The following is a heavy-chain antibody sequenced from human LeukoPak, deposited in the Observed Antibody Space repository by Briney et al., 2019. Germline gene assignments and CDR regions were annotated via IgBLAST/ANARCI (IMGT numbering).Heavy chain of an antibody. Sequence: GGSLRLSCAASGFTFSSYGMHWVRQAPGKGLEWVAFIRYDGSNKYYADSVKGRFTISRDNSKNTLYLQMNSLRAEDTAVYYCAKGLYQLLNAGLDYWGQGTLVTVSS. D-gene: IGHD2-2*01. J-gene: IGHJ4*02. CDR1: GFTFSSYG. CDR3: AKGLYQLLNAGLDY. V-gene: IGHV3-30*02. CDR2: IRYDGSNK.